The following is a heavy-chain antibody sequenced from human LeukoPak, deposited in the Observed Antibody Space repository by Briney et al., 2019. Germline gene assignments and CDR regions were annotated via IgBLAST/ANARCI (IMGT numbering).Heavy chain of an antibody. J-gene: IGHJ4*02. Sequence: ASVKVSCKTFGYSFTSFYIHWVRQAPGQGLEWMGMVNPSGGSTISAQKFQDRVNMTTDTSKRTVYMEMTGLTSDDTGIYYCARDAFWGQGTQVTVSS. CDR1: GYSFTSFY. D-gene: IGHD3-3*02. CDR3: ARDAF. CDR2: VNPSGGST. V-gene: IGHV1-46*01.